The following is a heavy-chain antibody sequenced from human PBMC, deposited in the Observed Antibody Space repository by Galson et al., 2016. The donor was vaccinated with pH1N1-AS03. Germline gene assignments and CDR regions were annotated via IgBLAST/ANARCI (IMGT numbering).Heavy chain of an antibody. CDR1: GFTFSDYY. J-gene: IGHJ3*01. CDR2: ISTSGSYS. CDR3: ARGGVSSGWSGDAFDV. V-gene: IGHV3-11*06. D-gene: IGHD6-19*01. Sequence: SLRLSCAASGFTFSDYYMSWIRQGPGKGLEWVSYISTSGSYSNYADAMEGRFTISRDNSRNSLSLQMDSLRVEDTAVYYCARGGVSSGWSGDAFDVWGQGTLVTVSS.